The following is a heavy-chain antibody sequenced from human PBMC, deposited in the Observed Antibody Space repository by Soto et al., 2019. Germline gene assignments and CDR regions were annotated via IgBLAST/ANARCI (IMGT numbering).Heavy chain of an antibody. CDR1: GVTFSSYA. CDR3: ARAISYAYGMDV. Sequence: SVKVSCKASGVTFSSYAISWVRQAPGQGLEWMGGIIPIFGTANYAQKFQGRVTITADESTSTAYMELSSLRSEDTAVYYCARAISYAYGMDVWGQGTAVTVSS. J-gene: IGHJ6*02. CDR2: IIPIFGTA. V-gene: IGHV1-69*13. D-gene: IGHD2-8*01.